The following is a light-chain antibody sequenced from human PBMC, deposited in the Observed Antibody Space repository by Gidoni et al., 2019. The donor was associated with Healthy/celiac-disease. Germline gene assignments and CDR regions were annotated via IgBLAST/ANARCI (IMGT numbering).Light chain of an antibody. Sequence: DIVMTQPPDSLAVSLGERATINCKSSQSVLYSSNNKNYLAWYQQKPGQPPKLLIYWASTRESGVPDRFSGSGSGTDFTLTIGSLQAEDVAVYYCQQYYSTPWTFVQGTKVEIK. V-gene: IGKV4-1*01. J-gene: IGKJ1*01. CDR2: WAS. CDR1: QSVLYSSNNKNY. CDR3: QQYYSTPWT.